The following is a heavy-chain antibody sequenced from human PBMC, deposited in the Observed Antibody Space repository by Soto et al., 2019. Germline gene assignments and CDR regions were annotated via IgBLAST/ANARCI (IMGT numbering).Heavy chain of an antibody. D-gene: IGHD5-12*01. CDR2: IIPIFGTG. Sequence: QVQLVQSGAEVKKPGSSVTVSCKASGGTFSSYTISWVRQAPGQGLEWMGGIIPIFGTGNYAQKFQGRVAMTEDESTSTADMELSSLRSEDTAVYYCARGNQRWLQLWYFDLWGRGTLVTVSS. CDR1: GGTFSSYT. V-gene: IGHV1-69*12. J-gene: IGHJ2*01. CDR3: ARGNQRWLQLWYFDL.